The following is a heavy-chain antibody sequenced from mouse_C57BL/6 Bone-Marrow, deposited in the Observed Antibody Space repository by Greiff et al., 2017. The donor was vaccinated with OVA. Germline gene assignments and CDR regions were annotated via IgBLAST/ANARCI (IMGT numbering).Heavy chain of an antibody. CDR1: GFTFSDYY. D-gene: IGHD3-1*01. Sequence: DVQLQESGGGLVQPGGSLKLSCAASGFTFSDYYMYWVRQTPEKRLEWVAYISNGGGSTYYPDTVKGRFTISRDNAKNTLYLQMSRLKSEDTAMYYCARHVGAMDYWGQGTSVTVSS. CDR2: ISNGGGST. V-gene: IGHV5-12*01. J-gene: IGHJ4*01. CDR3: ARHVGAMDY.